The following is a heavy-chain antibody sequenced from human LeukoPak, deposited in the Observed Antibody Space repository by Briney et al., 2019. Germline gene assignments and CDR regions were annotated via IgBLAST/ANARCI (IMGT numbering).Heavy chain of an antibody. Sequence: SVKVSCKASGGTFSSYAISWVRQAPGQGLEWMGGIIPIFGTANYAQKFQGRVTITADESTSTAYMELSSLRSEDTAVYYCARVVAGGMYYYYMDVWGKGTTVTVSS. J-gene: IGHJ6*03. CDR1: GGTFSSYA. CDR2: IIPIFGTA. CDR3: ARVVAGGMYYYYMDV. V-gene: IGHV1-69*13. D-gene: IGHD2-15*01.